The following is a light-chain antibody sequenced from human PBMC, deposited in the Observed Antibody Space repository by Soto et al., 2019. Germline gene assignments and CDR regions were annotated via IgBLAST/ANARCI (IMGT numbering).Light chain of an antibody. V-gene: IGKV3-15*01. J-gene: IGKJ4*01. CDR3: QQYKNWPT. CDR1: QSVSSN. Sequence: EIVMTQSPVTLSVSPGERVTLSCRASQSVSSNFAWYQQKPGQAPRLLIYGASIRATGIPARFSGSGSGTEFTLTISSLQSEDFAVYYCQQYKNWPTFGGGTKVEIK. CDR2: GAS.